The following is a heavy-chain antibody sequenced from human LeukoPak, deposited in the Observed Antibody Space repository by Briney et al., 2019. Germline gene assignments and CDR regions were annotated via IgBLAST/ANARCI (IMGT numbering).Heavy chain of an antibody. CDR3: ARVSEKYSSGWYYFDY. J-gene: IGHJ4*02. CDR1: GGSISSYY. Sequence: AETLSLTCTVSGGSISSYYWSWIRQPPGKGLEWIGYIYYSGSTNYNPSLKSRVTISVDTSKNQFSLKLSSVTAADTAVYYCARVSEKYSSGWYYFDYWGQGTLVTVSS. V-gene: IGHV4-59*01. D-gene: IGHD6-19*01. CDR2: IYYSGST.